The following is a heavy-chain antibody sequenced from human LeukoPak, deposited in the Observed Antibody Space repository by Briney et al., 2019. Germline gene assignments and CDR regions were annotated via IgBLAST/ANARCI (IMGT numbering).Heavy chain of an antibody. CDR2: IYYSGST. V-gene: IGHV4-59*01. CDR1: GGSISSYY. J-gene: IGHJ6*02. Sequence: SETLSLTCTVSGGSISSYYWSWIRQPPGKGLEWIGYIYYSGSTNYNPSLKSRVTISVDTSKNQFSLKLSSVAAADTAVYYCARDKWLSYGDTHYYYYGMDVWGQGTTVTVSS. CDR3: ARDKWLSYGDTHYYYYGMDV. D-gene: IGHD5-18*01.